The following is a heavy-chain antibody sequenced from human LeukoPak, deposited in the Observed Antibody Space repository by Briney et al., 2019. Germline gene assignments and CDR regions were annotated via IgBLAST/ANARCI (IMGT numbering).Heavy chain of an antibody. V-gene: IGHV4-39*01. D-gene: IGHD3-3*01. CDR3: ASHPRSLNWSDP. CDR1: GGSISSSSYY. Sequence: PSEALSLTCTVSGGSISSSSYYWGWIRQPPGKGLEWIGSIYYSGSTYYNPSLKSRVTISVDTSKNQFSLKLSSVTAADTAVYYCASHPRSLNWSDPWGQGTLVTVSS. J-gene: IGHJ5*02. CDR2: IYYSGST.